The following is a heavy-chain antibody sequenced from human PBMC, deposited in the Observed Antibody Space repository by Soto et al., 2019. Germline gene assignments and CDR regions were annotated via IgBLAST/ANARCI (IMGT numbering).Heavy chain of an antibody. CDR2: IKEDGSDK. V-gene: IGHV3-7*04. CDR1: GFTISRYW. J-gene: IGHJ5*02. CDR3: GREVGGGGFDP. Sequence: EEQLVESGGGLIQQGGSLRLSCIGSGFTISRYWMSWVRQAPGKGLEWVANIKEDGSDKHYVDSVKGRFTVSRDNAKNSLYLEMNSLRAEDTAVHSCGREVGGGGFDPWGQGTLVIVSS.